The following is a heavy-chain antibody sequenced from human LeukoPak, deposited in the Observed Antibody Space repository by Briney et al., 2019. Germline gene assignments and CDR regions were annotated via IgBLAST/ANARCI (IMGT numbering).Heavy chain of an antibody. Sequence: ASVKVSCKVSGYTLTELSMHWVRQAPGKGLEWMGGFDPEDGETIYAQKFQGRVTMTEDTSTDTAYMELSSLRSEDTAVYYCARSIAAAGRAAFDIWGQGTMVTVSS. D-gene: IGHD6-13*01. V-gene: IGHV1-24*01. J-gene: IGHJ3*02. CDR1: GYTLTELS. CDR2: FDPEDGET. CDR3: ARSIAAAGRAAFDI.